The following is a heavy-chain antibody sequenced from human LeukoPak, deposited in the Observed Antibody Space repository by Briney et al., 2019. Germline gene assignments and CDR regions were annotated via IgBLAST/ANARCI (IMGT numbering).Heavy chain of an antibody. D-gene: IGHD4-17*01. J-gene: IGHJ4*02. V-gene: IGHV3-33*01. CDR1: GFTFSSYG. Sequence: GRSLRLSCAASGFTFSSYGMHWVRQAPGKGLEWVAVIWYDGSNKYYADSVKGRFTISRDNSKNTLYLQMNSLRAEDTAVYYCARDLRLRGRGYYFDYWGQGTLVTVSS. CDR3: ARDLRLRGRGYYFDY. CDR2: IWYDGSNK.